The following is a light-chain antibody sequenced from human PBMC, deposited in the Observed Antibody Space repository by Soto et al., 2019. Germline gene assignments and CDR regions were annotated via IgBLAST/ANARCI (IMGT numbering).Light chain of an antibody. J-gene: IGLJ3*02. Sequence: QSVLTQPRSVSGSPGQSVTISCTGTSSDVGGYNYVSWYQQHPGKAPKLMIYDVSKRPSGVPDRFSGSKSGNTASLTISGLRSEDEADYYCASWDDSLSVWVFGGGTKLTVL. V-gene: IGLV2-11*01. CDR1: SSDVGGYNY. CDR2: DVS. CDR3: ASWDDSLSVWV.